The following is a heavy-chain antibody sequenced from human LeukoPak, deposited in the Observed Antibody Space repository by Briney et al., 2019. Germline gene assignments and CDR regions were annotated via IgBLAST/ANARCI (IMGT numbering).Heavy chain of an antibody. D-gene: IGHD5-18*01. V-gene: IGHV1-18*01. CDR2: ISAYNGNT. CDR1: GYTFTSYG. Sequence: GASVKVSCKASGYTFTSYGISWVRPAPGQGLEWMGWISAYNGNTNYAQKLQGRVTMTTDTSTSTAYMELRSLRSDDTAVYYCASRRYSYGPFDYWGQGTLVTVSS. CDR3: ASRRYSYGPFDY. J-gene: IGHJ4*02.